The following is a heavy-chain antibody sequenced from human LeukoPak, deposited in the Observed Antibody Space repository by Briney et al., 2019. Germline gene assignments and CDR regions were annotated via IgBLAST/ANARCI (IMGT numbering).Heavy chain of an antibody. V-gene: IGHV3-21*01. CDR2: IYYDSSHI. CDR3: TRDPLRYLRVGHHDY. CDR1: GFTFSTSA. J-gene: IGHJ4*02. Sequence: GGSLRLSCAASGFTFSTSAMNWVRQVPGKGLQWVSSIYYDSSHIYYAASVRGRFTISGDNARDSVYLQMDSLRVEDTAVYYCTRDPLRYLRVGHHDYWGQGTLVAVSS. D-gene: IGHD3-9*01.